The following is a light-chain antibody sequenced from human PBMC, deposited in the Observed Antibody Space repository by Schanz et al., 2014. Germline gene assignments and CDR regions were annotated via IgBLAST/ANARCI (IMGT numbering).Light chain of an antibody. CDR3: QQYNKWPPIT. CDR1: QSVTNN. CDR2: GAS. Sequence: EIVMTQSPATLSVSPGERATLSCRASQSVTNNLAWYQQKPGQAPRLLFYGASTRAPGIPARFGGSGSGTEFTLTISSLQSEDFAVYYCQQYNKWPPITFGQGTRLDIK. J-gene: IGKJ5*01. V-gene: IGKV3-15*01.